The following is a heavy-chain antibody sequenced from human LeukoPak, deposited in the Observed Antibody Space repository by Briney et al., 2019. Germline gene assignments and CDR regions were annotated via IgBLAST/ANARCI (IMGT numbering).Heavy chain of an antibody. CDR3: ARLPAMIVVVLEPDYYYYMDV. V-gene: IGHV1-18*04. D-gene: IGHD3-22*01. CDR2: IGAYNGNT. Sequence: GASVKVSCKASGYTFTGYYMHWVRQAPGQGLEWMGRIGAYNGNTNYAQKLQGRVTMTTDTSTSTAYMELRSLRSDDTAVYYCARLPAMIVVVLEPDYYYYMDVWGKGTTVTVSS. J-gene: IGHJ6*03. CDR1: GYTFTGYY.